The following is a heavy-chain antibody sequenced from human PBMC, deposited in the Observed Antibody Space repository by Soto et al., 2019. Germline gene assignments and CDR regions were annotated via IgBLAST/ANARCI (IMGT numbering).Heavy chain of an antibody. CDR3: ARDHYDIFAGSGWFDP. CDR1: GFNFSDYY. V-gene: IGHV3-11*06. CDR2: ISSSSTYT. Sequence: QMQVVESGGGLVKPGGSLRLSCAASGFNFSDYYMSWLRQAPGKGPEWLSYISSSSTYTNYADSVQGRFTISRDNAKNSLYLQMNALRAGDTAVYYCARDHYDIFAGSGWFDPWGQGTLVTVSS. J-gene: IGHJ5*02. D-gene: IGHD3-9*01.